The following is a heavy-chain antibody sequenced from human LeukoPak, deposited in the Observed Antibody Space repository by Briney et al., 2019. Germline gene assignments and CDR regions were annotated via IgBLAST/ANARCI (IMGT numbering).Heavy chain of an antibody. CDR1: GGSISSGGYY. J-gene: IGHJ5*02. CDR2: IYYSGST. CDR3: AREGSSSWLNWFDP. Sequence: MPSETLSLTCAVSGGSISSGGYYWSWIRQHPGKGLEWIGYIYYSGSTYYNPSLKSRVTISVDTSKNQFSLKLSSVTAADTAVYYCAREGSSSWLNWFDPWGQGTLVTVSS. V-gene: IGHV4-31*11. D-gene: IGHD6-13*01.